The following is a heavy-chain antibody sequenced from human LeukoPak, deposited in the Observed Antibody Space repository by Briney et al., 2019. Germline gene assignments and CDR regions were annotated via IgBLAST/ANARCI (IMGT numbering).Heavy chain of an antibody. V-gene: IGHV3-30*18. D-gene: IGHD3-22*01. CDR2: ISYDGSNK. CDR3: AKLGDTFFTYYYDSSGNRDAFDI. J-gene: IGHJ3*02. Sequence: PGRSLRLSCAASGFTFSSYGMHWVRQAPGKGLEWVAVISYDGSNKYYADSVKGRFTISRDNSKNTLYLQMNSLRAEDTAVYYCAKLGDTFFTYYYDSSGNRDAFDIWGQGTMVTVSS. CDR1: GFTFSSYG.